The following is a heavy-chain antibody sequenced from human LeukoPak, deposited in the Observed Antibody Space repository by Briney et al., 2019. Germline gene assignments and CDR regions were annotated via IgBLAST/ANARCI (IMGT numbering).Heavy chain of an antibody. CDR3: AREEGYCSSISCYTNFDS. CDR1: GGSISSYY. D-gene: IGHD2-2*02. CDR2: ISFTGRNT. Sequence: KTSETLSLTCTVSGGSISSYYWGWIRQPPGKGLEWIATISFTGRNTYYNPSLKSRVTISVDTSKDQFSLKLSSVTAADTAIYYCAREEGYCSSISCYTNFDSWGQGTLVTVSS. V-gene: IGHV4-59*12. J-gene: IGHJ4*02.